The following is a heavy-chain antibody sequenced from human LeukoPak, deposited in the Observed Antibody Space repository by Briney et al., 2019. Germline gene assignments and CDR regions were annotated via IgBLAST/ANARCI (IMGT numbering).Heavy chain of an antibody. CDR3: ARLSGYNGGGAFDV. CDR2: INPNTGGT. D-gene: IGHD3-22*01. J-gene: IGHJ3*01. V-gene: IGHV1-2*04. CDR1: GYTFTANY. Sequence: ASVKVSCKASGYTFTANYMHWVRQAPGQGLEWMGWINPNTGGTKSAQKFQGWVTMTRDTSISTAYMELSRLRADDTAVYYCARLSGYNGGGAFDVWGQGTMVTVSS.